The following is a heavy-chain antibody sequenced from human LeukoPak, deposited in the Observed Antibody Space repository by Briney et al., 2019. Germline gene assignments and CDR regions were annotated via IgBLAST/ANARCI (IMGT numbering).Heavy chain of an antibody. V-gene: IGHV3-30*09. D-gene: IGHD3-16*01. J-gene: IGHJ4*02. Sequence: PGTSLRLSCVASGFTLRTYAMFWVRQAPGKGLDWVAVISSDGSQEFYADSVKGRFAISRDNSQNTLYLEINSLRTEDTAVYYCARDGGGYWGQGTLVAVSS. CDR1: GFTLRTYA. CDR3: ARDGGGY. CDR2: ISSDGSQE.